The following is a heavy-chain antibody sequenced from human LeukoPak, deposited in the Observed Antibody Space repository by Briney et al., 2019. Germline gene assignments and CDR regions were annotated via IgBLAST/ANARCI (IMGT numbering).Heavy chain of an antibody. V-gene: IGHV1-69*04. D-gene: IGHD6-19*01. Sequence: GASVKVSCKASGGTFSSYAISWVRQAPGQGLEWMGRIIPILGIANYAQKFQGRVTITADKSTSTAYMELSSLRSEDTAVYYCATGAVAPTTGDYFDYWGQGSMVTVSS. CDR2: IIPILGIA. J-gene: IGHJ4*02. CDR1: GGTFSSYA. CDR3: ATGAVAPTTGDYFDY.